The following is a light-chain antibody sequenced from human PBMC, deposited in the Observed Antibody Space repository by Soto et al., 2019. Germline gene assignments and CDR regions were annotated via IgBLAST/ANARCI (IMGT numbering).Light chain of an antibody. CDR2: WSS. CDR3: QQYFTSPWT. J-gene: IGKJ1*01. V-gene: IGKV4-1*01. Sequence: DIVMTQSPDSLAVSLGERATFNCKSSQSILDRSKNKYYLAWYQQKSGQPPKLLIYWSSLRESGVPDRFTGSGSGTDFTLTISSLHAEDVAVYYCQQYFTSPWTFGQGNKVEI. CDR1: QSILDRSKNKYY.